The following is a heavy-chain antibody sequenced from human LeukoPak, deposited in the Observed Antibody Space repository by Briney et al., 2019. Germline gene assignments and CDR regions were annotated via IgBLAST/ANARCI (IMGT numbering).Heavy chain of an antibody. CDR2: ISDYGGST. J-gene: IGHJ4*02. D-gene: IGHD6-19*01. CDR1: GFTFNNYA. V-gene: IGHV3-23*01. CDR3: AKGDSSGWYGNFDY. Sequence: GGSLRLSCAASGFTFNNYAMSWVRQAPRKGLEWVSTISDYGGSTYYTDSVKGRFTISRDNSKNTLFLQMNSLRAEDTAVYYCAKGDSSGWYGNFDYWGQGTLVTVSS.